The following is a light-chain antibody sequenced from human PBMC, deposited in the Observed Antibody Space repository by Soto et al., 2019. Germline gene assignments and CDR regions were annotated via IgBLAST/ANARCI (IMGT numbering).Light chain of an antibody. CDR3: LQRSNWPRGT. CDR2: DAS. CDR1: QSVSSSY. Sequence: EIVLTQSPAPLSLSPGERATLSCVASQSVSSSYLAWYQQKPGLAPRLLIYDASSRATGIPARFSGSGSGTDFTLTISSLEPEDFAVYYCLQRSNWPRGTFGGGTKVDIK. J-gene: IGKJ4*01. V-gene: IGKV3D-20*02.